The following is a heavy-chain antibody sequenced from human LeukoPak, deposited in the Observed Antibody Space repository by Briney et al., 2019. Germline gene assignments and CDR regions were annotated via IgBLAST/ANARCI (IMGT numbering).Heavy chain of an antibody. CDR2: IKQDGSEQ. CDR3: AKGVGSGSYYSLDY. Sequence: GGSLRLSCTASGFTFSDYWMSWVRQAPGRRLEWVANIKQDGSEQYYADSVKGRFTVSRDNAKSSLSLQMNSLRAEDTAVYYCAKGVGSGSYYSLDYWGQGTLVTVSS. V-gene: IGHV3-7*03. CDR1: GFTFSDYW. D-gene: IGHD3-22*01. J-gene: IGHJ4*02.